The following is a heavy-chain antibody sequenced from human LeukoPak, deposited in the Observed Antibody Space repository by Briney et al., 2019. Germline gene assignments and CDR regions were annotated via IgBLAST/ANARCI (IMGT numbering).Heavy chain of an antibody. D-gene: IGHD3-22*01. CDR1: GFTFSTYS. J-gene: IGHJ3*02. Sequence: GGSLRLSCAASGFTFSTYSMNWVRQAPGKGLEWVSSISSNNRYIYYADSVKGRFTISRDNAKNSLYLQMNSLRAEDTAMYYCARGEADYYDSSGYYYHRAFDIWGQGTMVTVSS. CDR3: ARGEADYYDSSGYYYHRAFDI. V-gene: IGHV3-21*01. CDR2: ISSNNRYI.